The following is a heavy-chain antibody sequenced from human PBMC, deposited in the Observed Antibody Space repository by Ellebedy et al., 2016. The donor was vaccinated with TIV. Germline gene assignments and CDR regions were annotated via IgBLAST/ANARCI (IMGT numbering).Heavy chain of an antibody. CDR1: GFTVSDNY. J-gene: IGHJ4*02. Sequence: GESLKISCAASGFTVSDNYMRWVRRAPGKGLDWVSIIYSGGNTYYTDSVKGRFTISRDNAKNTLYLQMNSLRTEDTAVYYCTKGGWLKYFDFWGQGTLVTVSS. CDR3: TKGGWLKYFDF. V-gene: IGHV3-53*01. CDR2: IYSGGNT. D-gene: IGHD5-24*01.